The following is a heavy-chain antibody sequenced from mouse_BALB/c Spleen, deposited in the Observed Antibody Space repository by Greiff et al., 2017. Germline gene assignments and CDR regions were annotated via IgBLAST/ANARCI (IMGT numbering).Heavy chain of an antibody. D-gene: IGHD1-1*01. CDR1: GFTFSSYA. CDR3: ARSGYYGSSYVRFAY. Sequence: EVNLVESGGGLVKPGGSLKLSCAASGFTFSSYAMSWVRQSPEKRLEWVAEISSGGSYTYYPDTVTGRFTISRDNAKNTLYLEMSSLRSEDTAMYYCARSGYYGSSYVRFAYWGQGTLVTVSA. J-gene: IGHJ3*01. CDR2: ISSGGSYT. V-gene: IGHV5-9-4*01.